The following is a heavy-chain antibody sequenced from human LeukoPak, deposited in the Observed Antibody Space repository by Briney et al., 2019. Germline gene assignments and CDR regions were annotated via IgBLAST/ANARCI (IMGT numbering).Heavy chain of an antibody. V-gene: IGHV3-23*01. CDR3: ARDGGYSGYLDY. CDR2: ITATGDTA. D-gene: IGHD5-12*01. Sequence: GGSLRLSCVASGFTFTKCAMSWIRQAPGKGLEWVAIITATGDTAYYADSVKGRFTISRDNSKNTLYLQMNSLRAEDTAVYYCARDGGYSGYLDYWGQGTLVTVSS. CDR1: GFTFTKCA. J-gene: IGHJ4*02.